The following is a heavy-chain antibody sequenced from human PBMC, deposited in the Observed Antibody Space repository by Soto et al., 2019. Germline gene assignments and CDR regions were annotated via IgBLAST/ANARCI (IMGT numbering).Heavy chain of an antibody. Sequence: SETLSLTCTVSGGSISSYYWSWIRQPPGKGLEWIGYSYYTGSTNYNPSLKSRVTISVDTSKNQFSLKLGSVTAADTAVYYCARHETLHGDYDHWGQGTLVTVSS. CDR1: GGSISSYY. CDR3: ARHETLHGDYDH. V-gene: IGHV4-59*08. J-gene: IGHJ4*02. D-gene: IGHD4-17*01. CDR2: SYYTGST.